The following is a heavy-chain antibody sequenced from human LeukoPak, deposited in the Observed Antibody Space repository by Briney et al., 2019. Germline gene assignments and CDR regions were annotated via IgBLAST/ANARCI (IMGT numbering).Heavy chain of an antibody. V-gene: IGHV4-59*02. J-gene: IGHJ4*02. CDR1: GGSVSNYY. CDR3: ATRKLGNDY. CDR2: IYYTET. Sequence: SETLSLTCTVSGGSVSNYYWSWIRQSPGKGLEWIGYIYYTETSYNPSLKSRVTISADTSKNQFSLKLYSVTAADTAVYYCATRKLGNDYWGQGTLVAVSS. D-gene: IGHD7-27*01.